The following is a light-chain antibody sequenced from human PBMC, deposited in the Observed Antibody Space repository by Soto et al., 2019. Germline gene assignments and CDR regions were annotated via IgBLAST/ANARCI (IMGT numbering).Light chain of an antibody. CDR3: QQRSNWPPIT. CDR1: QNVSSNL. CDR2: GAS. Sequence: TVLTQSPGTLSLSPGERATLSCRASQNVSSNLLVWYQQHPGQAPRLLIYGASSRATGIPDRFSGSGSGTDFSLTIRRLEPEDAAVYYCQQRSNWPPITFGQGTRLEIK. V-gene: IGKV3D-20*02. J-gene: IGKJ5*01.